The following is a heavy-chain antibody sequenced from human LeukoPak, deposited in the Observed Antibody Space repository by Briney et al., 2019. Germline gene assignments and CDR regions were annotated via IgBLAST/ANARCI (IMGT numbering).Heavy chain of an antibody. J-gene: IGHJ4*02. V-gene: IGHV3-53*01. CDR3: PRGQGAYGGNGEPY. CDR1: GFIVSNNY. CDR2: IYSGGST. D-gene: IGHD4-23*01. Sequence: GGSLRLSCAASGFIVSNNYMSWVRQAPGKGLEWVSVIYSGGSTYYADSVKGRFTISRDSSKNTLYLQMTSLKAEDTAVYYFPRGQGAYGGNGEPYWGQGPLVTVPS.